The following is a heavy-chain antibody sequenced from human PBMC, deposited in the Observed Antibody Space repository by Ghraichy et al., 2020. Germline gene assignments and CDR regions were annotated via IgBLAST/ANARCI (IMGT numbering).Heavy chain of an antibody. CDR1: GFTFSSYG. D-gene: IGHD6-19*01. CDR2: IRYDGSNK. J-gene: IGHJ4*02. V-gene: IGHV3-30*02. CDR3: AKFLSIAVACTVDY. Sequence: GGSLRLTCAASGFTFSSYGMHWVRQAPGKGLEWVAFIRYDGSNKYYADSVKGRFTISRDNSKNTLYLQMNSLRAEDTAVYYCAKFLSIAVACTVDYWGQGPLVTVSS.